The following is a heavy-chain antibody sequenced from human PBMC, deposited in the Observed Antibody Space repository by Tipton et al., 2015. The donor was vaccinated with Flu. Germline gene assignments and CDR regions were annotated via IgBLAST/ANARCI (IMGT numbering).Heavy chain of an antibody. V-gene: IGHV3-11*01. CDR3: ARGGWASDSNNLLDH. J-gene: IGHJ6*02. D-gene: IGHD1/OR15-1a*01. CDR1: GFRFSSYY. CDR2: ISSGGTTM. Sequence: GSLRLSCAPSGFRFSSYYMSWIRQAPGKGLEWLSYISSGGTTMYYADSVKGRFSISRDNAKNSLYLQMNSLRAEDTAFYYCARGGWASDSNNLLDHWGQGTTVTVSS.